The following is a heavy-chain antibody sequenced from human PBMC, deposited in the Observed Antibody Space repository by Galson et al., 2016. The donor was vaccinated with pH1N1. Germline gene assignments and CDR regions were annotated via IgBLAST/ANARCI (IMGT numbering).Heavy chain of an antibody. J-gene: IGHJ3*02. CDR1: GYSFTRYW. CDR3: ARQYDFGDYRGDAFDI. V-gene: IGHV5-51*03. D-gene: IGHD4-17*01. CDR2: VNPGGSTI. Sequence: QSGAEVKKPGESLKISCKASGYSFTRYWIAWVRQVPGKGLEWVGVVNPGGSTIRYSPPFQGQVTISSDKSINTAYLQWISLKASDTATCYWARQYDFGDYRGDAFDIWGQGTMVIVSS.